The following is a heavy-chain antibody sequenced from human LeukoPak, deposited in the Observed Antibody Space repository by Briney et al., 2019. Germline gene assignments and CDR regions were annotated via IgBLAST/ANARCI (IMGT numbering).Heavy chain of an antibody. CDR1: GGSISSGDYY. Sequence: SETLSLTCTVSGGSISSGDYYWSWIRQPPGKGLEWNGYIYYSGSNYYNPSLRSRVTISVNTSKNQFSLKLSSVTAAGTAVYYCARGAGRWLQSGFDYWGQGTWVTVSS. CDR3: ARGAGRWLQSGFDY. J-gene: IGHJ4*02. D-gene: IGHD5-24*01. V-gene: IGHV4-30-4*01. CDR2: IYYSGSN.